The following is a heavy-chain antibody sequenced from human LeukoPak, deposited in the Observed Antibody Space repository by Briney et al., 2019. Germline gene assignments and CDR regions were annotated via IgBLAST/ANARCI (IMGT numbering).Heavy chain of an antibody. D-gene: IGHD2-15*01. V-gene: IGHV4-30-2*01. CDR1: GGSFSSGDYS. J-gene: IGHJ4*02. Sequence: NPSQTLSLTYAVSGGSFSSGDYSWSWIRQPPGKGLEWIGYIYHSGSPYYNPSLKSRVTISIDRSKNQLSLNLNSVTAADTAVYYCAREILSSVGYFDYWGQGILVTVSS. CDR2: IYHSGSP. CDR3: AREILSSVGYFDY.